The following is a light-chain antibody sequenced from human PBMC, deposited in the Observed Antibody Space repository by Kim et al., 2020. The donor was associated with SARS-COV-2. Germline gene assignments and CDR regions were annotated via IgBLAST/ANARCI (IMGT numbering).Light chain of an antibody. CDR2: AAS. V-gene: IGKV1-39*01. Sequence: DIQMTQSPSSLSASAGDRVTITCLASQSINTYLNWYQHKPGKAPKLLIYAASSLQSGVPSRFSGSGSGTDFTLTISSLQHEDFATYFCQQSYRTPMTFGGGTKVDIK. J-gene: IGKJ4*01. CDR3: QQSYRTPMT. CDR1: QSINTY.